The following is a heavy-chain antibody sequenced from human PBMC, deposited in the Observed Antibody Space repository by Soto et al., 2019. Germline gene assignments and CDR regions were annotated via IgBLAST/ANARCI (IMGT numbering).Heavy chain of an antibody. CDR2: IKKDGSEQ. Sequence: GGSLRLSCAASGFTFSNFWMTWVRQAPGKGLEWVANIKKDGSEQYYVDSVKGRFTVSRDNSKNSVDLQMNSLRPEDTAVYYCASGNYYNGMDVWGQGTTVTVSS. D-gene: IGHD3-10*01. CDR3: ASGNYYNGMDV. CDR1: GFTFSNFW. V-gene: IGHV3-7*01. J-gene: IGHJ6*02.